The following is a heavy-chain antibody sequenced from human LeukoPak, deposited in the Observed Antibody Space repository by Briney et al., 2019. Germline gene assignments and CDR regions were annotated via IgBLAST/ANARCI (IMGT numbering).Heavy chain of an antibody. J-gene: IGHJ4*02. CDR1: GFTFSNYA. CDR2: ISGSGGTT. Sequence: GGSLRLSCATSGFTFSNYAVSWVRQAPGKGLEWVSSISGSGGTTYYADSVKGRFTISRDNSKNTLYLQMNSLRAEDTTVYYCAKDPYRASSGLVDYWGQGTLVTVSS. D-gene: IGHD5-12*01. CDR3: AKDPYRASSGLVDY. V-gene: IGHV3-23*01.